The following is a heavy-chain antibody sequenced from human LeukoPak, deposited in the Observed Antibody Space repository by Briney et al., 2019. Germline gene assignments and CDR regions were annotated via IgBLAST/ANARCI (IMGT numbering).Heavy chain of an antibody. J-gene: IGHJ6*03. CDR1: GESFGGYY. Sequence: NSSETLSLTCAVYGESFGGYYWSWIRQPPGKGLEWIGEINHSGSTNYNPSLKSRVTISVDTSKNQFSLKLSSVTAADTAVYYCARTTMVRGTYYMDVWGKGTTVTISS. V-gene: IGHV4-34*01. CDR2: INHSGST. CDR3: ARTTMVRGTYYMDV. D-gene: IGHD3-10*01.